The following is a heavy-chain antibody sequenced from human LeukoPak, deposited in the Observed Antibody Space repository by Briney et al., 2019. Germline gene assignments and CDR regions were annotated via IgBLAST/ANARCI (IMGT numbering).Heavy chain of an antibody. CDR3: AKVSHYDILTGHFDY. D-gene: IGHD3-9*01. V-gene: IGHV3-30*18. J-gene: IGHJ4*02. Sequence: GGSLRHSCEASGFTLSSYRMHWVRKAPRQGLKPGAVISYDGRNKSYADSVKGRFTISIDNSKNTLYLQMNSLRAEDTAVYYCAKVSHYDILTGHFDYWGQGTLVTVSS. CDR2: ISYDGRNK. CDR1: GFTLSSYR.